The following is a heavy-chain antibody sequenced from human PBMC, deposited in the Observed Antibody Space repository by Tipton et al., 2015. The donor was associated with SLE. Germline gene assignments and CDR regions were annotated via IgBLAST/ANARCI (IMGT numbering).Heavy chain of an antibody. CDR2: IYTSGST. J-gene: IGHJ6*03. V-gene: IGHV4-61*02. CDR1: GGSFSSGSYY. Sequence: TLSLTCTVSGGSFSSGSYYWGWIRQPPGKGLEWIGSIYTSGSTNYNPSLKSRVTISVDTSKNQFSLKLSSVTAADTAVYYCARAGAPYTILEGAMDVWGKGTTVTVSS. D-gene: IGHD3-3*01. CDR3: ARAGAPYTILEGAMDV.